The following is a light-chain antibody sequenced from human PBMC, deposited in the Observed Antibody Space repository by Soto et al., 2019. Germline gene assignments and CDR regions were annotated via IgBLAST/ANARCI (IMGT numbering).Light chain of an antibody. J-gene: IGLJ3*02. Sequence: QAVVTQSPSASASLGASVKLTCSLSSGHSNYAIAWHQQQPEKGPRYLMKVKSDGSHSKGDGIPDRFSGSSSGAERYLTISSLQSEDEADYYCQTWDSGIWVFGGGPKLTVL. CDR3: QTWDSGIWV. CDR2: VKSDGSH. V-gene: IGLV4-69*01. CDR1: SGHSNYA.